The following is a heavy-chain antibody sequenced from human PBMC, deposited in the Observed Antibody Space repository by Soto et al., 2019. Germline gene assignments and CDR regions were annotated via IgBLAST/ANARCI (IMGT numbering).Heavy chain of an antibody. D-gene: IGHD3-10*01. CDR3: ARAAYGYYGRLTWFDP. Sequence: QVQLQESGPGMLKPSQTLSLNCTVSGGSISSSGYYWSWIRQHPVKGLEWIGNIYYSRGAYYNPSPPSRLTISIDTSNNQCTLKLSSVTAADTAIYYCARAAYGYYGRLTWFDPWGQGTLVTGSS. V-gene: IGHV4-31*03. CDR1: GGSISSSGYY. CDR2: IYYSRGA. J-gene: IGHJ5*02.